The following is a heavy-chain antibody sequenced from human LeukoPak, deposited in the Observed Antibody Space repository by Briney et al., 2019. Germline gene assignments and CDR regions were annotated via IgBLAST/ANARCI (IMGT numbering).Heavy chain of an antibody. V-gene: IGHV3-11*01. CDR2: ISSSGSTI. J-gene: IGHJ4*02. D-gene: IGHD6-13*01. CDR3: AKDSQRYSSSWYSPLDY. CDR1: GFTFSDYY. Sequence: PGGSLRLSCAASGFTFSDYYMSWIRQAPGKGLEWVSYISSSGSTIYYADSVKGRFTISRDNAKNSLYLQMNSLRAEDTAVYYCAKDSQRYSSSWYSPLDYWGQGTLVTVSS.